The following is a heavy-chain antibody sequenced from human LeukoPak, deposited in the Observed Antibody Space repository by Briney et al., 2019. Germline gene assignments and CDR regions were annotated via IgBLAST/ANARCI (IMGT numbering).Heavy chain of an antibody. Sequence: PGGSLRLSCAASGFTFSSYSMNWVRQAPGKGLEWVSSISSSSSYIYYADSVKGRFTISRDNAKNSLYLQMNSLRAEDAAVYYCARELGSGYYYYYMDVWGQGTMVTVSS. CDR3: ARELGSGYYYYYMDV. J-gene: IGHJ6*03. V-gene: IGHV3-21*01. CDR1: GFTFSSYS. CDR2: ISSSSSYI. D-gene: IGHD3-10*01.